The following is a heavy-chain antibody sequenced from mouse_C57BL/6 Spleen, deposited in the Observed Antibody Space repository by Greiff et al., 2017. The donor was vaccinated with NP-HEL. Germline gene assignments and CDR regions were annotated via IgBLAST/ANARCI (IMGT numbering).Heavy chain of an antibody. Sequence: QVQLQQSGAELVRPGASVTLSCKASGYTFTDYEMHWVKQTPVHGLEWIGAIDTETGGTAYKQKVKGKAIMTADNSSSTAYMQLRSLTSEDSAVYYCTRWITTVVGAYWGQGTLVTVSA. J-gene: IGHJ3*01. CDR3: TRWITTVVGAY. D-gene: IGHD1-1*01. CDR2: IDTETGGT. V-gene: IGHV1-15*01. CDR1: GYTFTDYE.